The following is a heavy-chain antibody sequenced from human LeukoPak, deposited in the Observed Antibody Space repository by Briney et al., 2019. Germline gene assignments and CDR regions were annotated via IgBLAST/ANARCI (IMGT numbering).Heavy chain of an antibody. D-gene: IGHD3-3*01. CDR3: ANQDLEVPLDW. CDR2: VSYDETNK. J-gene: IGHJ4*02. CDR1: GFTFSKYG. V-gene: IGHV3-30*18. Sequence: GRSLRLSCTASGFTFSKYGMHWVRQAPGKGLEWVAVVSYDETNKYYADSVKGRFTISRDNYKNTLYLKMNRLRAEDTAVYYCANQDLEVPLDWWGQGTLVTVSS.